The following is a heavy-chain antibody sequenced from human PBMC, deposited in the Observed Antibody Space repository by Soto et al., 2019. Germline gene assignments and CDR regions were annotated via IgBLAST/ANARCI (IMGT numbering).Heavy chain of an antibody. J-gene: IGHJ3*02. CDR1: GGTFSSYT. CDR2: IIPILGIA. CDR3: ARRGDDYGDYGGDDAFDI. Sequence: QVPLVQSGAEVKKPGSSVKVSCKASGGTFSSYTISWVRQAPVQGLEWMGRIIPILGIANYAQKFQGRVTITADKSTSTAYMELSSLRSEDTAVYYCARRGDDYGDYGGDDAFDIWGQGTMVTVSS. V-gene: IGHV1-69*02. D-gene: IGHD4-17*01.